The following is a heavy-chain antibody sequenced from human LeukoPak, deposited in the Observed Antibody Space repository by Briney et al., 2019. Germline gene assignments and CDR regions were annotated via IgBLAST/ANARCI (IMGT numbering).Heavy chain of an antibody. Sequence: MSGGSLRLSCAASGFTFSSYSMNWVRQAPGKGLEWVSSISSSSSYIYYADSVKGRFTISRDDAKNSLYLQMNSLRAEDTAVYYCARGVIGTTPPWFDPWGQGTLVTVSS. D-gene: IGHD1-7*01. CDR1: GFTFSSYS. J-gene: IGHJ5*02. V-gene: IGHV3-21*01. CDR2: ISSSSSYI. CDR3: ARGVIGTTPPWFDP.